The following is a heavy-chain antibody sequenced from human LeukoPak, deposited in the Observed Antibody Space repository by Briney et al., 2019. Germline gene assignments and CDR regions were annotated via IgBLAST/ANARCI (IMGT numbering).Heavy chain of an antibody. CDR2: IYSSGSA. CDR1: GGSLSNYY. J-gene: IGHJ4*02. Sequence: PSETLSLTCSVSGGSLSNYYWTWIRRPPGKGLEWIGYIYSSGSANYNPSLKSRVNISIDTSENQFSLKLSSVTAADTAVYYCARRSWGSDFDSGAREPWSLSPQ. D-gene: IGHD3-16*01. V-gene: IGHV4-59*01. CDR3: ARRSWGSDFDS.